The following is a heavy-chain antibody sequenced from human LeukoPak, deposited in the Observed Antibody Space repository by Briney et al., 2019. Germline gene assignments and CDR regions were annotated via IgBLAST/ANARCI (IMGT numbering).Heavy chain of an antibody. J-gene: IGHJ5*02. CDR2: INHSGST. Sequence: SETLSLTCAVYGGSFSGYYWSWIRQPLGKGLEWIGEINHSGSTNYNPSLKSRVTISVDTSKNQFSLKLSSVTAADTAVYYCARSVGYYDFWSGYFRDGGWFDPWGQGTLVTVSS. D-gene: IGHD3-3*01. V-gene: IGHV4-34*01. CDR1: GGSFSGYY. CDR3: ARSVGYYDFWSGYFRDGGWFDP.